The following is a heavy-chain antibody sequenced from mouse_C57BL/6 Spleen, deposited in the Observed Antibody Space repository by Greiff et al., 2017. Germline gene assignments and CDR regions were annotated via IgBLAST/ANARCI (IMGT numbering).Heavy chain of an antibody. CDR2: IAPSDSYT. CDR3: ARPLSQTQLRPAWFAY. V-gene: IGHV1-69*01. CDR1: GYTFTSYW. D-gene: IGHD3-2*02. J-gene: IGHJ3*01. Sequence: QVQLQQPGAELVMPGASVKLSCKASGYTFTSYWMHWVKQRPGQGLEWIGEIAPSDSYTNYNQKFKGKSTLTVDKSSSTAYMQLSSLTSEDSAVYYCARPLSQTQLRPAWFAYWGQGTLVTVSA.